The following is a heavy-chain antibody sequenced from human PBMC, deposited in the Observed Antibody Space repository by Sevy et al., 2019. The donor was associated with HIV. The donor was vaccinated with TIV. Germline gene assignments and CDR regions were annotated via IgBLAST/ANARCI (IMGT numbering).Heavy chain of an antibody. J-gene: IGHJ4*02. CDR2: ISGSGGST. V-gene: IGHV3-23*01. CDR3: AKDQGRSSDY. CDR1: GFTFSSYA. Sequence: GGSLRLSCAASGFTFSSYAMSWVRQAPGKGLEWGSAISGSGGSTYYADSVKGRFTISRDNSKNTLYLQMNSLRAEDTALYYCAKDQGRSSDYWGQGTLVTVSS.